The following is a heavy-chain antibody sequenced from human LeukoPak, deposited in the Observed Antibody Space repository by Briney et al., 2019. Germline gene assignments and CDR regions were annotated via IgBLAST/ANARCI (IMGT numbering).Heavy chain of an antibody. V-gene: IGHV4-4*07. J-gene: IGHJ4*02. CDR2: IYTTGTT. Sequence: SETLSLTCTVSSGSIRSYYWGWVRQPPGKGLEWIGRIYTTGTTQYNPSLKSRVTMSVDTSTNQFSLNVRSVTAADTAVYYCGRQGYTASHYFFDYWSQGTLVAVS. D-gene: IGHD2-2*02. CDR1: SGSIRSYY. CDR3: GRQGYTASHYFFDY.